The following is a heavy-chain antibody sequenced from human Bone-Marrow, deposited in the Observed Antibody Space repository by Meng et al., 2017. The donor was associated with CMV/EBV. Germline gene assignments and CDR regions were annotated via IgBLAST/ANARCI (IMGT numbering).Heavy chain of an antibody. Sequence: SLKISCAASGFTFDDYAMHWVRQAPGKGLEWVSGISWNSGSIGYADSVKGRFTISRDNAKNSLYLQMNSLRAEDTALYYGAKDISDGYSHYYYYDIDVWSQGTTVTVSS. CDR3: AKDISDGYSHYYYYDIDV. D-gene: IGHD5-24*01. J-gene: IGHJ6*02. CDR1: GFTFDDYA. CDR2: ISWNSGSI. V-gene: IGHV3-9*01.